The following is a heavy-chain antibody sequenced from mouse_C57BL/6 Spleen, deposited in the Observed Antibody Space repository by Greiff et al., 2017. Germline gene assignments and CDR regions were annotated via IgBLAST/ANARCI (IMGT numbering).Heavy chain of an antibody. D-gene: IGHD1-1*01. CDR1: GYTFTSYG. V-gene: IGHV1-81*01. J-gene: IGHJ4*01. CDR2: IYPRSGNT. CDR3: ARSEDGSSYAMDY. Sequence: SGAELARPGASVKLSCKASGYTFTSYGISWVKQRTGQGLEWIGEIYPRSGNTYYNEKFKGKATLTADKYSSTAYMELRSLTSEDSAVYFCARSEDGSSYAMDYWGQGTSVTVSS.